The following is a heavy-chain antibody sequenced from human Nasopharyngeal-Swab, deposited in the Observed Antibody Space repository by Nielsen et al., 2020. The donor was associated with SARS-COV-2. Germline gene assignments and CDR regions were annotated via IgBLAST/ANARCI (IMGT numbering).Heavy chain of an antibody. J-gene: IGHJ4*02. CDR1: GFTFSSYS. Sequence: GTLSLTCAASGFTFSSYSMNWVRQAPGKGLEWVSSISSSSSYIYYADSVKGRFTISRDNAKNSLYLQMNSLRAEDTAVYYCARASRGTSTRTFDYWGQGTLVTVSS. CDR2: ISSSSSYI. V-gene: IGHV3-21*01. D-gene: IGHD1-1*01. CDR3: ARASRGTSTRTFDY.